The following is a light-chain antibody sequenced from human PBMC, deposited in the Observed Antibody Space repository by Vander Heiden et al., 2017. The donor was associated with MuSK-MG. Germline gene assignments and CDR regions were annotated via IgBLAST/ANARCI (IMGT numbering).Light chain of an antibody. V-gene: IGKV2D-29*02. Sequence: DILMTQTPLSLSVTPGQPASISCISSQSLLHNDGNTSWYWCLQQPGQSPNLLIYEVSNRFSRGPDRCTGGGSCTDFTLKISRVETEDVGVYYCVKRGQILGFRFGPGTKVEIK. CDR1: QSLLHNDGNTS. J-gene: IGKJ1*01. CDR2: EVS. CDR3: VKRGQILGFR.